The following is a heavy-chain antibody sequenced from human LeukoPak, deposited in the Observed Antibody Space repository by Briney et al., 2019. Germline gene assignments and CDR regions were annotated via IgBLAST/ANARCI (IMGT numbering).Heavy chain of an antibody. CDR3: TRDRRDGYSYVDV. D-gene: IGHD5-24*01. Sequence: PSETLSLTCTVSGGSINNYYWSWIRQPPGKGLEWIGYISYSGSTDYNPSLKSRVTMSVDTSKNQFSLKLKSVTPADTATYYCTRDRRDGYSYVDVWGQGTLVTVSS. CDR1: GGSINNYY. CDR2: ISYSGST. J-gene: IGHJ4*02. V-gene: IGHV4-59*01.